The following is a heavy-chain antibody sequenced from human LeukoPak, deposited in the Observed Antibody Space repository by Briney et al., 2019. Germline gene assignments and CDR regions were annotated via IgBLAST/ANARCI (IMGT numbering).Heavy chain of an antibody. D-gene: IGHD2-15*01. V-gene: IGHV3-21*01. Sequence: GGSLRLSCAASGFTFSSHSMNWVRQAPGKGLEWVSSISSSSSYIYYADSVKGRFTISRDNAKNSLYLQMNSLRAEDTAVYYCARASDIVVVVAATKNYYYYMDVWGKGTTVTVSS. CDR3: ARASDIVVVVAATKNYYYYMDV. CDR1: GFTFSSHS. J-gene: IGHJ6*03. CDR2: ISSSSSYI.